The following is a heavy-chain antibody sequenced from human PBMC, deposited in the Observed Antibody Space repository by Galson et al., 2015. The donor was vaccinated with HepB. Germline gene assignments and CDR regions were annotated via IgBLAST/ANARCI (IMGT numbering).Heavy chain of an antibody. D-gene: IGHD3-22*01. CDR3: AKDDRSYYGSSGYSYPDAFDI. CDR1: GFTFSSYG. J-gene: IGHJ3*02. CDR2: ISYDGSNK. V-gene: IGHV3-30*18. Sequence: SLRLSCAASGFTFSSYGMHWVRQAPGKGLEWVAVISYDGSNKYYADSVKGRFTISRDNSKNTLYLQMNSLRAEDTAVYYCAKDDRSYYGSSGYSYPDAFDIWGQGTMVTVSS.